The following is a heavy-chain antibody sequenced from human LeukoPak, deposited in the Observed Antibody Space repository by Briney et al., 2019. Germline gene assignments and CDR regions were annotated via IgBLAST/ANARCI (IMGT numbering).Heavy chain of an antibody. V-gene: IGHV3-21*06. CDR1: GFTFSSYS. D-gene: IGHD6-13*01. J-gene: IGHJ4*02. Sequence: PGGSLSLSCAASGFTFSSYSMNWVRQAPGEGLEWVSSISTSSGYIYYADSVKGRFTISRDNAKNLLFLQMDSLRADDTAVYYCARDRDSSIAAAGKNDFWGQGTLVTVSS. CDR3: ARDRDSSIAAAGKNDF. CDR2: ISTSSGYI.